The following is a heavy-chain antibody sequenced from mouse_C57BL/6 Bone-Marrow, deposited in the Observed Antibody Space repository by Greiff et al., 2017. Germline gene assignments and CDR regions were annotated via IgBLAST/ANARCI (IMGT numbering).Heavy chain of an antibody. V-gene: IGHV1-55*01. CDR2: IYPGSGST. J-gene: IGHJ4*01. CDR1: GYTFTSYW. CDR3: ARGYYYGSSYGAMDY. Sequence: QVQLQQPGAELVKPGASVKMSCKASGYTFTSYWITWVKQRPGQGLEWIGDIYPGSGSTNYNEKFKSKATLTVETSSSTAYMQLSSLTSEDSAVYYCARGYYYGSSYGAMDYWGQGTSVTVSS. D-gene: IGHD1-1*01.